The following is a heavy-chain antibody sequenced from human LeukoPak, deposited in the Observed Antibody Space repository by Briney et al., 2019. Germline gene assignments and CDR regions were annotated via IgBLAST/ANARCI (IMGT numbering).Heavy chain of an antibody. CDR3: AKDYYGSGSSDY. CDR1: GFTFSSYA. J-gene: IGHJ4*02. CDR2: IRFDGGDK. V-gene: IGHV3-30*02. Sequence: GGSLRLSCAASGFTFSSYAMYWVRQAPGKGLEWVAFIRFDGGDKYYADSVKGRFTISRDNSKNTLYLQMNSLRAEDTVVYYCAKDYYGSGSSDYWGQGTLVTVSS. D-gene: IGHD3-10*01.